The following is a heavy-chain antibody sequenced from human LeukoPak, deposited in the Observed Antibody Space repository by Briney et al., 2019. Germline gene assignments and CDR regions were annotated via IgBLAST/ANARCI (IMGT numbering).Heavy chain of an antibody. D-gene: IGHD3-9*01. V-gene: IGHV4-4*02. CDR1: GGSISSSNW. CDR2: IYHSGST. CDR3: ARHGTGYDILTGYYFLGCFDY. J-gene: IGHJ4*02. Sequence: SGTLSLTCAVSGGSISSSNWWSWVRQPPGKGLEWIGEIYHSGSTNYNPSLKSRVTISVDKSKIQFSLKLSSVTAADTAVYYCARHGTGYDILTGYYFLGCFDYWGQGTLVTVSS.